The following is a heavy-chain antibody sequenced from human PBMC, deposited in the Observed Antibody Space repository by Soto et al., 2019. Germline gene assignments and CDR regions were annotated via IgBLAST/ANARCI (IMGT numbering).Heavy chain of an antibody. V-gene: IGHV4-59*01. Sequence: PSETLSLTCSVSGASMNNYYGSWVRQPPGRGLEWIGYMYSSGSSNYNSSLKSRVTISVDTSKNQFSLKLSSVTAAETAVYYCVRSGHTFGGVMWGLGTLVTVSS. CDR3: VRSGHTFGGVM. CDR1: GASMNNYY. D-gene: IGHD3-16*01. J-gene: IGHJ4*02. CDR2: MYSSGSS.